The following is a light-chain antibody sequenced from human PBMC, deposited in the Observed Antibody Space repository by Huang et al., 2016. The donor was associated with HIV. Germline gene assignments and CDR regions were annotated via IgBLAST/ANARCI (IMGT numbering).Light chain of an antibody. V-gene: IGKV1-5*03. CDR1: QSISSW. CDR3: QQYNRYSYT. J-gene: IGKJ2*01. CDR2: KAS. Sequence: DIQMTQSTSTLSASVGDRVTITCRASQSISSWLAWYQQKPGKAPKVLIYKASSLESGVPSRFSGSGSGTEFTLTISSLQPDDFATYYCQQYNRYSYTFGQGTNLEIK.